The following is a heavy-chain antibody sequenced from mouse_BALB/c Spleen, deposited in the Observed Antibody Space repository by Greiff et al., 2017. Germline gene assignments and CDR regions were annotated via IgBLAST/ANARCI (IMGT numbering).Heavy chain of an antibody. CDR3: ARYYGSSHYFDY. CDR1: GYSFTGYY. D-gene: IGHD1-1*01. J-gene: IGHJ2*01. V-gene: IGHV1S34*01. CDR2: ISCYNGAT. Sequence: LVKTGASVKISCKASGYSFTGYYMHWVKQSHGNSLEWIGYISCYNGATSYNQKFKGKATFTVDTSSSTAYMQFNSLTSEDSAVYYCARYYGSSHYFDYWGQGTTLTVSS.